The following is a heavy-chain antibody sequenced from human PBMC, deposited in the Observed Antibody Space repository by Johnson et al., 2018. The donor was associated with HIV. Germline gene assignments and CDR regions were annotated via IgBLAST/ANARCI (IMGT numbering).Heavy chain of an antibody. J-gene: IGHJ3*02. CDR2: TRNKANSYTT. V-gene: IGHV3-72*01. CDR1: GFTFSDHY. D-gene: IGHD1-1*01. CDR3: TTDRYAFDI. Sequence: VQLVESGGGLVKPGGSLRLSCAGSGFTFSDHYMSWVRQAPGKGLEWVGRTRNKANSYTTDYAASVKGRFTISRDDSKNSLYLQMNSLKTEDTAVYYCTTDRYAFDIWGQGTLVTVSS.